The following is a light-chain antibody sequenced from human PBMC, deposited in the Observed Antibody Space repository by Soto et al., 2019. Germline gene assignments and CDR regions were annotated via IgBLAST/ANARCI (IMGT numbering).Light chain of an antibody. V-gene: IGKV1-39*01. J-gene: IGKJ4*01. CDR2: AAS. CDR1: QSISSY. Sequence: DIQMTQSPSSLSASVGDRVTITCRASQSISSYLNWYQQKPGKAPRLLIYAASTLQSGVPSRFSGSGSGTDFTLTISSLQLADFATYYCQQSYNTPLTFGGGTTVEIK. CDR3: QQSYNTPLT.